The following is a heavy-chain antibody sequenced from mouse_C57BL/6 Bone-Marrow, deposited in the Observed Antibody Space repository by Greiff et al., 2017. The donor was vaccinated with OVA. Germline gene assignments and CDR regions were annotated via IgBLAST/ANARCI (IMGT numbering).Heavy chain of an antibody. CDR3: ASYYDYRYYAMDY. Sequence: QVQLQQPGAELVKPGASVKLSCKASGYTFTSYWMHWVKQRPGQGLEWIGMIHPNSGSTNYNEKFKSKATLTVDKSSSTAYMQLSSLTSEDSAVYYCASYYDYRYYAMDYWGQGTSVTVSS. CDR1: GYTFTSYW. J-gene: IGHJ4*01. D-gene: IGHD2-4*01. V-gene: IGHV1-64*01. CDR2: IHPNSGST.